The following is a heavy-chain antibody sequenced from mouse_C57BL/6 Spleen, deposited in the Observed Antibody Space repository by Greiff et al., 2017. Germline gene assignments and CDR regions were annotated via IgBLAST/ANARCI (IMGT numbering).Heavy chain of an antibody. CDR3: ARLRTVVADYYAMDY. CDR2: INPSTGGT. J-gene: IGHJ4*01. CDR1: GYSFTGYY. V-gene: IGHV1-42*01. D-gene: IGHD1-1*01. Sequence: VQLQQSGPELVKPGASVKISCKASGYSFTGYYMNWVKQSPEKSLEWIGEINPSTGGTTYNQKFKAKATLTVDKSSSTAYMQLKSLTSEDSAVYYCARLRTVVADYYAMDYWGQGTRGTGAS.